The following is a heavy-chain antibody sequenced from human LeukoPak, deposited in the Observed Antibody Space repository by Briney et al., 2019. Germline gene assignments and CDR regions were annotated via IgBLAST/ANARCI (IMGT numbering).Heavy chain of an antibody. V-gene: IGHV4-39*01. D-gene: IGHD1-1*01. CDR1: GGSISSSSYY. Sequence: PSETLSLTCTVSGGSISSSSYYWGWIRQPPGKGLEWIGSIYYSGSTYYNPSLKSRVTISVDTSKNQFSLKLSSVTAADTAVYYCASRTLTLFDYWGQGTLVTVSS. CDR3: ASRTLTLFDY. J-gene: IGHJ4*02. CDR2: IYYSGST.